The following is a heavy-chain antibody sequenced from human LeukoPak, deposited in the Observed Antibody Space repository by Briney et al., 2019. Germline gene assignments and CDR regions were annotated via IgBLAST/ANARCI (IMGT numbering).Heavy chain of an antibody. CDR1: GSTFSSYA. CDR3: ARDRCSSTSCFDY. Sequence: GGSLRLSCAASGSTFSSYAMHWVRQAPGKGLEWVAVISYDGSNKYYADSVKGRFTISRDNSKNTLYLQMNSLRAEDTAVYYCARDRCSSTSCFDYWGQGTLVTVSS. CDR2: ISYDGSNK. J-gene: IGHJ4*02. V-gene: IGHV3-30*01. D-gene: IGHD2-2*01.